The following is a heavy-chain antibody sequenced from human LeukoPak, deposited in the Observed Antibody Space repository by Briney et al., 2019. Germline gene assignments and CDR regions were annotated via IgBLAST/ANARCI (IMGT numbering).Heavy chain of an antibody. Sequence: ASVKVSCKASGYTFTSDGISGVRQAPGQGLEWMGWISAYNGNTNYAQKLQGRVTMTTDTSTSTAYMELRSLRSDDTAVYYCARDHLPMVRGTSDYWGQGTLVTVSS. J-gene: IGHJ4*02. D-gene: IGHD3-10*01. CDR1: GYTFTSDG. V-gene: IGHV1-18*01. CDR3: ARDHLPMVRGTSDY. CDR2: ISAYNGNT.